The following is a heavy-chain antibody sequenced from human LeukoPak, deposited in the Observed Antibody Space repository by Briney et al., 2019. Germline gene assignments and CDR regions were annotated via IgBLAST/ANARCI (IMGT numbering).Heavy chain of an antibody. CDR3: ARAGLELGAFDI. J-gene: IGHJ3*02. CDR2: IYYSGST. V-gene: IGHV4-30-4*01. Sequence: PSQTLSLTCTVSGGSISSGDYYWSWIRQPPGKGLEWIGYIYYSGSTYYNPSLKSRVTISVDTSKNQFSLKLSSVTAADTAVYYCARAGLELGAFDIWGLGTMVTVSS. CDR1: GGSISSGDYY. D-gene: IGHD1-7*01.